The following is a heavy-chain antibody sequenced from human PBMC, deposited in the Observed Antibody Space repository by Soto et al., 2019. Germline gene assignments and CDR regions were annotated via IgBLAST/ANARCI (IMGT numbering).Heavy chain of an antibody. Sequence: EVQVLESGGGLVQPGGSLRLSCEASGITFSNYMMTWIRQAPGKGLEWVSTITAAGDGTYYADSVKGRFTMSTETSKNPLYLQMNSLRAEDTAVYYCAPHVYCSGGSCKYDAFGIRGQGTMVTVSS. CDR3: APHVYCSGGSCKYDAFGI. D-gene: IGHD2-15*01. CDR2: ITAAGDGT. V-gene: IGHV3-23*01. J-gene: IGHJ3*02. CDR1: GITFSNYM.